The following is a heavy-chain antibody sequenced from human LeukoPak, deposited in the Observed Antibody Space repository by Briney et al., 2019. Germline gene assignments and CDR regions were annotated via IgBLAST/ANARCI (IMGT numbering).Heavy chain of an antibody. J-gene: IGHJ6*03. D-gene: IGHD3-3*01. CDR3: ARDLKAHYDFWSGYPNYYYYMDV. Sequence: ASVKVSCKASGGTFSSYAISWVRQAPGQGLEWMGRIIPIFGTANYAQKFQGRVTITTDESTSTAYMELSSLRSEDTAVYYCARDLKAHYDFWSGYPNYYYYMDVWGKGTTVTVSS. V-gene: IGHV1-69*05. CDR2: IIPIFGTA. CDR1: GGTFSSYA.